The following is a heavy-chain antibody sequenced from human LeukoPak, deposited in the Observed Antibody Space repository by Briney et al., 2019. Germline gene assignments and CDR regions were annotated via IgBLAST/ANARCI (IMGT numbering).Heavy chain of an antibody. V-gene: IGHV4-59*08. D-gene: IGHD6-6*01. J-gene: IGHJ4*02. CDR3: ARLGDSTSRLYYFDY. Sequence: SETLSLTCTVSGGSISSYYWSWIRQPPGKGLEWIGYISYSGSTYYNPSLKSRVTISVDTSKSQFSLKLSSVTAADTAVYYCARLGDSTSRLYYFDYWGQGTLVTVSS. CDR2: ISYSGST. CDR1: GGSISSYY.